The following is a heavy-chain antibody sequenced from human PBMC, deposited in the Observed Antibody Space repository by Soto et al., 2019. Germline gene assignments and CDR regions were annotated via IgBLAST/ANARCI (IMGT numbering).Heavy chain of an antibody. Sequence: GGSLRLSCAASGFTFSTYAMNWVRQAPGKGLEWVSSMTGDGARTNYADSVKGRFTISRDNSKNTLYLQMSGLRADDTAVYYCANGKYYGDSERSFQNWGQGTLVTVSS. CDR2: MTGDGART. V-gene: IGHV3-23*01. J-gene: IGHJ1*01. CDR1: GFTFSTYA. CDR3: ANGKYYGDSERSFQN. D-gene: IGHD4-17*01.